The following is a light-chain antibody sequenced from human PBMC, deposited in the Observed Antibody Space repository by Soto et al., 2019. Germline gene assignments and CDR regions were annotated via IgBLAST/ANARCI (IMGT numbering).Light chain of an antibody. Sequence: DIVMTQSPDFLAVSMGERATINCKSCQSVLYSSNNKNYLAWYQQKPGQHPKLLIYWASTPQSGVPDRFSGSGSGTDFTLTISSLQAEDGPVYYCPQYKNPSRTFGQETKVDI. V-gene: IGKV4-1*01. CDR2: WAS. J-gene: IGKJ1*01. CDR3: PQYKNPSRT. CDR1: QSVLYSSNNKNY.